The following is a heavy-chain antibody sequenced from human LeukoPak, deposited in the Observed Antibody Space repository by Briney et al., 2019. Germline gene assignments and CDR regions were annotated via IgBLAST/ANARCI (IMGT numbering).Heavy chain of an antibody. Sequence: GGSLRLSCAASGFTFSNAWMSWVRQAPGKGLEWVGRIKSKTDGGTTDYAAPVKGRFTISRDDSKNTLYLQMNSLKTEDTAVYYCTTDVLCGGDCSTQTDAFDIWGQGTMVTVSS. CDR1: GFTFSNAW. CDR2: IKSKTDGGTT. D-gene: IGHD2-21*01. CDR3: TTDVLCGGDCSTQTDAFDI. V-gene: IGHV3-15*01. J-gene: IGHJ3*02.